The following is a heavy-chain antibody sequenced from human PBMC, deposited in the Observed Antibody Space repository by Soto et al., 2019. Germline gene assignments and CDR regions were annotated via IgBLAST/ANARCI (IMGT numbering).Heavy chain of an antibody. Sequence: ASVKVSCKASGYTFTIYAMHWVLQAPGQRLEWMGWINAGNGNTKYSQKFQGRVTITRDTSASTAYMELSSLRSEDTAVYYCARAGWELRAFDIWGQGTMVTVSS. CDR1: GYTFTIYA. CDR3: ARAGWELRAFDI. J-gene: IGHJ3*02. CDR2: INAGNGNT. V-gene: IGHV1-3*01. D-gene: IGHD1-26*01.